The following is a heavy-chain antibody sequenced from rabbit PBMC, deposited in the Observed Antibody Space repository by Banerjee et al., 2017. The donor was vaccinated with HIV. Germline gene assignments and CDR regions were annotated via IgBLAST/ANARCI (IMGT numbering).Heavy chain of an antibody. CDR2: IYTGSGDT. Sequence: QEQLVESGGGLVQPGGSLKLTCTVSGFDFSSYGVSWVRQAPGKGPEWIACIYTGSGDTYYASWVNGRFTISKTSSTTVTLQMTSLTAADTATYFCARGVDGYGYARLDLWGQGTSSPS. V-gene: IGHV1S47*01. J-gene: IGHJ3*01. D-gene: IGHD6-1*01. CDR1: GFDFSSYG. CDR3: ARGVDGYGYARLDL.